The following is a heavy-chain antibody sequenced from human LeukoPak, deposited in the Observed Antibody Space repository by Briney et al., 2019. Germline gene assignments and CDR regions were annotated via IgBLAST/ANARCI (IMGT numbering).Heavy chain of an antibody. V-gene: IGHV3-15*07. J-gene: IGHJ5*02. Sequence: GGSLRLSCATSGFTFSNAWMNWVRQAPGKGLEWVGRIRSNSDGGAIDYAAPVKGRFTLSRDDSKTTLYLRMNSLQTEDTAVYYCATDFYDSTWGQGTLVTVSS. D-gene: IGHD3-22*01. CDR2: IRSNSDGGAI. CDR3: ATDFYDST. CDR1: GFTFSNAW.